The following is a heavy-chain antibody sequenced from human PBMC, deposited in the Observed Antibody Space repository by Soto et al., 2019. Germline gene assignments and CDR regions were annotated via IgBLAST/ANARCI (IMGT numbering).Heavy chain of an antibody. CDR3: GRDPRENGDYYDPQHLLYYGMDV. Sequence: SETLSLTCTVSGGSISSYYWSWIRQPAGKGLEWIGRIYTSGSTNYNPSLKSRATMSVDTSKNQFSLKLSAVSAADTAVYYSGRDPRENGDYYDPQHLLYYGMDVWGQGTTVTVSS. D-gene: IGHD3-22*01. V-gene: IGHV4-4*07. CDR1: GGSISSYY. J-gene: IGHJ6*02. CDR2: IYTSGST.